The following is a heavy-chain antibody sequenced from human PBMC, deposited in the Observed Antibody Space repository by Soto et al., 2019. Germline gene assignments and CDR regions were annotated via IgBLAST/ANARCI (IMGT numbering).Heavy chain of an antibody. J-gene: IGHJ4*02. D-gene: IGHD3-10*01. CDR1: GFTVSSNY. Sequence: EVQLVESGGDLVQPGGSLKLSCAASGFTVSSNYMSWVRQAPGKGLEWVSVIYSGGTTYYADSVKGRFTISRDNSKNTLYLQMNSLRAEDTAVYYCARDAPYYYGSGSTLDYWGQGTLVTVSS. V-gene: IGHV3-66*01. CDR2: IYSGGTT. CDR3: ARDAPYYYGSGSTLDY.